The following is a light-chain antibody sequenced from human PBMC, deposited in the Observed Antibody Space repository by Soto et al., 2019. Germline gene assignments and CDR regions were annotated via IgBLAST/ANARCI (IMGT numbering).Light chain of an antibody. CDR1: KSLLSIDGNIY. CDR3: MQGTHWPIT. CDR2: TVS. Sequence: DVVRTQSQLSLPVPLGQPASIPCRSPKSLLSIDGNIYLNWFQQRPGQSPRRLIYTVSNRASGVPDRFSGSGSDTDFTLKISRVEAEDVGIYYCMQGTHWPITFGQGTRLEIK. J-gene: IGKJ5*01. V-gene: IGKV2-30*01.